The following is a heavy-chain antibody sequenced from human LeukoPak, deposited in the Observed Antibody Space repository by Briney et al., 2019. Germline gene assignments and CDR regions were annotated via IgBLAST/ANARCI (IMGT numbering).Heavy chain of an antibody. CDR1: GVSISSYY. J-gene: IGHJ4*02. Sequence: SETLSLTCSVSGVSISSYYWSWVRQPPGKGLEWIGYMYSSGRNNYNSSLKSRVTIALDTSQNQFSLKLRSVTAADTAVYYCARAWSDGTGYFIDFWGQGIPVAVSS. CDR2: MYSSGRN. CDR3: ARAWSDGTGYFIDF. V-gene: IGHV4-59*01. D-gene: IGHD3-22*01.